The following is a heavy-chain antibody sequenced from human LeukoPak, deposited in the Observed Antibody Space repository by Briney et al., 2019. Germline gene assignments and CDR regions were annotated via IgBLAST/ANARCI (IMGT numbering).Heavy chain of an antibody. CDR3: ARDEYSSGWYQRSDYYYYGMDV. J-gene: IGHJ6*02. V-gene: IGHV3-7*01. CDR1: GFTFSSYW. CDR2: IKQDGSEK. Sequence: GGSLRLSCAASGFTFSSYWMSWVRQAPGKGLEWVTNIKQDGSEKYYVDPVKGRFTVSRDNAKNSLYLQMNSLRAEDTAVYYCARDEYSSGWYQRSDYYYYGMDVWGQGTTVTVSS. D-gene: IGHD6-13*01.